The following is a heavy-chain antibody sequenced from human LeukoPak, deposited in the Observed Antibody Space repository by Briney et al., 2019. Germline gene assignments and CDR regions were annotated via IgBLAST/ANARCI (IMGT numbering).Heavy chain of an antibody. CDR1: GGSISSYY. Sequence: SETLSLTCTVSGGSISSYYWSWIRQPPGKGLEWIGEINHSGSTNYNPSLKSRVTISVDTSKNQFSLRLSSVTAADTAVYYCASLYCSSTSCYVQYWGQGTLVTVSS. V-gene: IGHV4-34*01. CDR2: INHSGST. J-gene: IGHJ4*02. CDR3: ASLYCSSTSCYVQY. D-gene: IGHD2-2*01.